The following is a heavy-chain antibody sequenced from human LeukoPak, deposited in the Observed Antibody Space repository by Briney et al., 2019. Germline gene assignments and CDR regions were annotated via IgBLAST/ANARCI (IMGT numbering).Heavy chain of an antibody. Sequence: GGSLRLSCAASGFTVSSNYMSWVRQAPGKGLEWVSVIYSGGSTYYADSVKGRFTISRDNSKNTLYLQMNSLRAEDTAVYYCARGQAIAVAGHFDYWGQGTLVTVSS. D-gene: IGHD6-19*01. CDR3: ARGQAIAVAGHFDY. J-gene: IGHJ4*02. CDR1: GFTVSSNY. V-gene: IGHV3-53*01. CDR2: IYSGGST.